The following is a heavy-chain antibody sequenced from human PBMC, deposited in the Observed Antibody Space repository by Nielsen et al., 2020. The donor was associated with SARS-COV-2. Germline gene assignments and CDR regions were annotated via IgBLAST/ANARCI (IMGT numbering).Heavy chain of an antibody. CDR2: IKNKIYGGTT. D-gene: IGHD5-18*01. CDR3: ARDRSGYAFDF. V-gene: IGHV3-71*01. CDR1: GFTFKTYS. Sequence: GESLKISCAASGFTFKTYSMNWVRQAPGKGLEWVGFIKNKIYGGTTEYAASVKGRFTISRDESENIAYLQMNSLRAEDTAMYYCARDRSGYAFDFWGQGALVTVSS. J-gene: IGHJ4*02.